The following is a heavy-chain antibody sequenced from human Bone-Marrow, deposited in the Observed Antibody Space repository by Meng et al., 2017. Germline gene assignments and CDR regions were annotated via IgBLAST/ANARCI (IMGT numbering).Heavy chain of an antibody. D-gene: IGHD3-16*01. Sequence: NHSGSTYYNPSLKSRVTTSADTSKNQFSLKLSSVTAADTAVYYCARRVGGGRKYYFDYWGQGTLVTVSS. J-gene: IGHJ4*02. CDR2: NHSGST. CDR3: ARRVGGGRKYYFDY. V-gene: IGHV4-30-2*05.